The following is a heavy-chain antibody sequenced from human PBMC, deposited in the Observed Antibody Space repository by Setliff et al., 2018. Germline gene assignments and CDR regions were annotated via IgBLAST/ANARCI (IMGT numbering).Heavy chain of an antibody. CDR1: GGSISSYY. D-gene: IGHD3-22*01. Sequence: KTSETLSLTCTVSGGSISSYYWSWIRQPPGKGLEWIGYIYYSGSTNYNPSLKSRVTISVDTSKNQFSLKLSSVTAADTAVYYCARELTYYYDSSGVDYWGQGTLVTVSS. CDR3: ARELTYYYDSSGVDY. V-gene: IGHV4-59*01. J-gene: IGHJ4*02. CDR2: IYYSGST.